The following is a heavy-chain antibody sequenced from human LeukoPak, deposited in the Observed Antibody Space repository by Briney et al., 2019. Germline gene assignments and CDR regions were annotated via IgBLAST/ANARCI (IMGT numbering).Heavy chain of an antibody. J-gene: IGHJ6*03. D-gene: IGHD3-10*01. CDR2: MNPNSGNT. CDR1: GYTFTSYD. CDR3: ARGAIWFGESAYYYYYYMDV. V-gene: IGHV1-8*01. Sequence: GASVKVSCKASGYTFTSYDINWVRQATGQGLEWMGWMNPNSGNTGYAQKFQGRVTMTRNTSISTAYMELSSLRSEDTAVYYCARGAIWFGESAYYYYYYMDVWGKGTMVTVSS.